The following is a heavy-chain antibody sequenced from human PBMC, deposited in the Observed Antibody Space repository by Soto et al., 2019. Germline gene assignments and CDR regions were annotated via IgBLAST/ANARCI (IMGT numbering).Heavy chain of an antibody. J-gene: IGHJ3*01. Sequence: GESLKISCKGSGYGFTSYWIGWVRQMPGHGLEWMGIIYPGDSDTRYSPSFQGQVIISVDKSISTAYLQWSTLKASDTAMCYCARQVHSLYNSDWYGDAFDFWGQGTMVTVSS. CDR2: IYPGDSDT. CDR1: GYGFTSYW. D-gene: IGHD6-13*01. CDR3: ARQVHSLYNSDWYGDAFDF. V-gene: IGHV5-51*01.